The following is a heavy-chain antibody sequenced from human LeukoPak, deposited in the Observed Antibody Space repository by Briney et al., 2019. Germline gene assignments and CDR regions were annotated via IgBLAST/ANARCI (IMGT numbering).Heavy chain of an antibody. D-gene: IGHD3-3*01. V-gene: IGHV1-8*03. J-gene: IGHJ5*02. Sequence: ASVKVSCKASGYTFTSYDINWVRQASGQGLEWMGWMNPNSGNTGYAQKFQGRVTITRNTSISTAYMELSSLRSEDTAVYYCARGQGHYGFWSGSYINWFDPWGQGTLVTVSS. CDR2: MNPNSGNT. CDR1: GYTFTSYD. CDR3: ARGQGHYGFWSGSYINWFDP.